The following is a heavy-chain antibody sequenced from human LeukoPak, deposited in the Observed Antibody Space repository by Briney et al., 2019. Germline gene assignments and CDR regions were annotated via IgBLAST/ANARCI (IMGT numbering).Heavy chain of an antibody. Sequence: GGSLRLSCVASGFTFSSYWMSWVRQPPGKGLECVANIKQDGSENYCVDSVKGRFTISRDNAKNSLYLQINSLRAEDTAVYYCARSSYSSSSSVWGQGTMVTVSS. V-gene: IGHV3-7*03. CDR2: IKQDGSEN. CDR3: ARSSYSSSSSV. J-gene: IGHJ3*01. D-gene: IGHD6-6*01. CDR1: GFTFSSYW.